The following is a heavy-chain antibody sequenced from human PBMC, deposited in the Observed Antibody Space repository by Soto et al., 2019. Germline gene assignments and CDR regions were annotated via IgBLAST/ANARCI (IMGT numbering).Heavy chain of an antibody. Sequence: EVQLLESGGGLVQPGGSLRLSCAASGFTFSSYAMSWVRQAPGKGLEWVSAISGSGGSTYYADSVKGRFTISRDNSKNTLYLQTNSLRAEDTAVYYCAKDNYGSGSYYAVYFDYWGQGTLVTVSS. CDR3: AKDNYGSGSYYAVYFDY. CDR1: GFTFSSYA. CDR2: ISGSGGST. J-gene: IGHJ4*02. D-gene: IGHD3-10*01. V-gene: IGHV3-23*01.